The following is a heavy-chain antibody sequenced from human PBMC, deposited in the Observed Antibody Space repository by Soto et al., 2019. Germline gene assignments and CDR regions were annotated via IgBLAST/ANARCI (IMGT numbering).Heavy chain of an antibody. J-gene: IGHJ6*02. Sequence: PSETLSLTCTVSGGSISSGDYYWSWIRQPPGKGLEWIGYIYYSGSTYYNPSLKSRVTISVDTSKNQFSLKLSSVTAADTAVYYCARERDIVVVPAAPTIFPFPGGMDVWGQGTTVTVSS. CDR3: ARERDIVVVPAAPTIFPFPGGMDV. D-gene: IGHD2-2*01. V-gene: IGHV4-30-4*01. CDR1: GGSISSGDYY. CDR2: IYYSGST.